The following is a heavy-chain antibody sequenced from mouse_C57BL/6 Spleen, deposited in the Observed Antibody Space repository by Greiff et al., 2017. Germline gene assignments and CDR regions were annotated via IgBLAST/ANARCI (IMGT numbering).Heavy chain of an antibody. D-gene: IGHD1-1*01. CDR3: AILPTGY. Sequence: EVQLQESGPGLVKPSQSLSLTCSVTGYSITSGYYWNWIRQFPGNKLEWMGYISYDGSNNYNPSLKNRISITRDTSKNQFFLKLNSVTTEDTATYYCAILPTGYWGQGTTLTVSS. V-gene: IGHV3-6*01. CDR2: ISYDGSN. CDR1: GYSITSGYY. J-gene: IGHJ2*01.